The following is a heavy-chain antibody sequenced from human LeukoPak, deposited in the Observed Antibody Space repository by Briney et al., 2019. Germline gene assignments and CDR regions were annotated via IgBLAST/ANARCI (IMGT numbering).Heavy chain of an antibody. CDR2: ICYSGST. V-gene: IGHV4-59*01. D-gene: IGHD5-12*01. CDR1: GASISSYY. CDR3: ASGYSFFTFDY. J-gene: IGHJ4*02. Sequence: PSETLSLTCTVSGASISSYYWSCIRQPPGKGLGWIGYICYSGSTHYNPSLKSRVTISVDTSKNQFSLKLSSVTAADTAVYYCASGYSFFTFDYWGQGTLVTVSS.